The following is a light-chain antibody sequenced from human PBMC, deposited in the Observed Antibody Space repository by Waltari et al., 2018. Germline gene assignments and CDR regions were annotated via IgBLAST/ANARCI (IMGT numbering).Light chain of an antibody. Sequence: QSLLTQPPSVSGTPGQRVTISSSGSTSNIGSNTVNWYQQVPGTAPKLIIYNNEERPSGVPDRFPGSKSGTSASLAISGLQSEDEADYFCAAWDDSLSGPVFGGGTKLTVL. V-gene: IGLV1-44*01. J-gene: IGLJ3*02. CDR1: TSNIGSNT. CDR3: AAWDDSLSGPV. CDR2: NNE.